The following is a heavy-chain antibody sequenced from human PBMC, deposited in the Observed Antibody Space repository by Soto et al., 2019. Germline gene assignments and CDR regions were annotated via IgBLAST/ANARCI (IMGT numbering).Heavy chain of an antibody. CDR3: AKSLDYDILTGYRSFRNYYYGMDV. D-gene: IGHD3-9*01. CDR2: ISGSADNT. CDR1: GFIFSSFA. V-gene: IGHV3-23*01. Sequence: GGSLRLSCAASGFIFSSFAMSWVRQAPGKGLEWVSVISGSADNTYYADSVKGRFTISRDNSKNTLYLQMNSLRAEDTAVYYCAKSLDYDILTGYRSFRNYYYGMDVWGQGTTVTVSS. J-gene: IGHJ6*02.